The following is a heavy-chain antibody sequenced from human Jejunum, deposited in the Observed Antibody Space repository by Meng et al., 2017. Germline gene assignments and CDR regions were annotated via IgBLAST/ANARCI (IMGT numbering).Heavy chain of an antibody. CDR2: ISAGAGNT. D-gene: IGHD2-15*01. CDR1: GFTLSTYP. J-gene: IGHJ4*02. V-gene: IGHV3-23*01. CDR3: AKGSDCSAGYCSYFGY. Sequence: GESLKISCAAYGFTLSTYPMTWVRQAPGKGLEWVSTISAGAGNTYYADSVKGRFTISRDKSKNTLFLQMNSLRAEDTAVYYCAKGSDCSAGYCSYFGYWGQGALVTVSS.